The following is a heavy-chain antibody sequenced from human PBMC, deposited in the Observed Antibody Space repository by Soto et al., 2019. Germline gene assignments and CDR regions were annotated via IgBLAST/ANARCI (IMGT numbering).Heavy chain of an antibody. Sequence: QVQLVQSGAEVKKPGSSVKVSCKASGGTFSSYAISWVRQAPGQGLEWMGGIIPIFGTANYAQKFQGRVTITADKSTSTAYMELSSLRSEDTAVYYCAGNPCGGDCYSGFYGMDVWGQGTTVTVSS. V-gene: IGHV1-69*06. CDR1: GGTFSSYA. D-gene: IGHD2-21*02. CDR3: AGNPCGGDCYSGFYGMDV. J-gene: IGHJ6*02. CDR2: IIPIFGTA.